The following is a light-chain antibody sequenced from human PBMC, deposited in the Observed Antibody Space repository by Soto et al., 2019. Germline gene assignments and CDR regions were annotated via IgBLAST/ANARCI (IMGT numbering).Light chain of an antibody. J-gene: IGKJ1*01. CDR3: QQSDSLPWT. CDR1: QSISSF. Sequence: DIQMTQSPSSLSASVGDRVTITCRASQSISSFLNWYQKKPGKAPKLLIHTASSLQSGVPSTFSGAGSGTDFTLTISSLQPEDFATYYCQQSDSLPWTFGQGNKVAIK. CDR2: TAS. V-gene: IGKV1-39*01.